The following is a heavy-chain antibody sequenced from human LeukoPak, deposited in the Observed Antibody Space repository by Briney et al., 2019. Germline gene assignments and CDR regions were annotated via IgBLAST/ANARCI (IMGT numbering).Heavy chain of an antibody. CDR3: ARQTGSGLFILP. CDR1: GVSISSSNSY. V-gene: IGHV4-39*01. J-gene: IGHJ4*02. CDR2: IYYSGNT. Sequence: SETLSLTCTVSGVSISSSNSYWGWIRQPPGKGLEWIGSIYYSGNTYYNASLKSQVSISIDMTKNQFSLKLTSVTAADTAVYYCARQTGSGLFILPGGQGTLVTVSS. D-gene: IGHD3-10*01.